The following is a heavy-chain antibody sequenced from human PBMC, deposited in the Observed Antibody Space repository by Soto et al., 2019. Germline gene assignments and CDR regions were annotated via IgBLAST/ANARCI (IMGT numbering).Heavy chain of an antibody. V-gene: IGHV3-7*01. Sequence: EVQMVASGGGLVQPGGSLRLSCAASGFTFSVYRMSWVRQAPGKGLEWVAKIDQDGSERDYVGSVKGRFTVSRDNAKNSLFLQMNSLGVDATAVYYCARDWDKWGQGTLVTVSS. D-gene: IGHD1-26*01. CDR1: GFTFSVYR. J-gene: IGHJ4*02. CDR2: IDQDGSER. CDR3: ARDWDK.